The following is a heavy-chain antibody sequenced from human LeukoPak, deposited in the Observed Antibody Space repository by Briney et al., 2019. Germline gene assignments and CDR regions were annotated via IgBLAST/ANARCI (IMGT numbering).Heavy chain of an antibody. CDR3: ARDIPGYCSSTSCYPGLDY. V-gene: IGHV3-11*01. CDR2: ISSSGSTI. CDR1: GFTFSDYY. Sequence: PGGSLRLSCAASGFTFSDYYMSWIRQAPGKGLEWVSYISSSGSTIYYVDSVKGRFTISRDNAKNSLYLQMNSLRAEDTAVYYCARDIPGYCSSTSCYPGLDYWGQGTLVTVSS. J-gene: IGHJ4*02. D-gene: IGHD2-2*01.